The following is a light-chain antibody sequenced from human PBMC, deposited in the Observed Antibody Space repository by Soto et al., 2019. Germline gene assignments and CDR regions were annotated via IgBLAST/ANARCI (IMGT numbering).Light chain of an antibody. CDR3: QQSYTIPYP. CDR1: QSISTY. Sequence: DIQMTQSPSSLPASVGDRVTLTCRASQSISTYLNWYQQKPGKASKLLIYAASSLQSGVPSRLSGSGSGTDFTLTISSLQPEDFATYYCQQSYTIPYPFGQGTKLEIK. V-gene: IGKV1-39*01. CDR2: AAS. J-gene: IGKJ2*01.